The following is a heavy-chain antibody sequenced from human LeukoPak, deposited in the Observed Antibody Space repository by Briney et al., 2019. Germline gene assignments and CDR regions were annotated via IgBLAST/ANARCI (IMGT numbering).Heavy chain of an antibody. Sequence: GGSLRLSCAASGFTFSSYSMNWVRQAPGKGLEWVSYISSSSSTIYYADSVKGRFTISRDNAKNSLYLQMNSLRAEDTAVYYCAREKMATIGTWGQGTLVTVSS. CDR1: GFTFSSYS. J-gene: IGHJ5*02. CDR2: ISSSSSTI. CDR3: AREKMATIGT. D-gene: IGHD5-24*01. V-gene: IGHV3-48*01.